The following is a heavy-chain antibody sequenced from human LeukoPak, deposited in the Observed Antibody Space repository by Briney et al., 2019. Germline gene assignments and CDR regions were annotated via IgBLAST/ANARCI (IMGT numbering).Heavy chain of an antibody. D-gene: IGHD6-13*01. CDR1: GFNFSNNY. Sequence: GGSLRLSCAASGFNFSNNYMSWVRQAPGKGLEWVSVIYRGGSTYYADSVKGRFIMSRDNSKNTVYLQMDSLRAEDTAVYYCARDRGAAADNWGQGTLVTVSS. CDR3: ARDRGAAADN. CDR2: IYRGGST. V-gene: IGHV3-53*01. J-gene: IGHJ4*02.